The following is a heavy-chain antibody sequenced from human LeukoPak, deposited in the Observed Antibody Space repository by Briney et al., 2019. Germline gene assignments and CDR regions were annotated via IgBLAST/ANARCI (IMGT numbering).Heavy chain of an antibody. J-gene: IGHJ5*02. D-gene: IGHD5-24*01. CDR2: IIPIFGTA. CDR1: GGTFSSYA. V-gene: IGHV1-69*13. Sequence: SVKVSCKASGGTFSSYAISWVRQAPGQGLEWMGGIIPIFGTANYAQKFQGRVTITADESTSTAYMELSSLRSEDTAVYYCARGTPDGYNINWFDPWGQGTLVTVSS. CDR3: ARGTPDGYNINWFDP.